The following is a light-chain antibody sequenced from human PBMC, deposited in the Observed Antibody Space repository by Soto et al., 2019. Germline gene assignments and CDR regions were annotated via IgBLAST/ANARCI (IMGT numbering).Light chain of an antibody. Sequence: DIPMTQSPSTLSASVGDRVTIACRASRSISTRLAWYQQKPGKVPKVLIYKASSLESGVPARFSGSGSGTEFTLTISSLQPDDVATYYCQQYNTKGTFGQGTKVEIK. CDR2: KAS. J-gene: IGKJ1*01. CDR1: RSISTR. CDR3: QQYNTKGT. V-gene: IGKV1-5*03.